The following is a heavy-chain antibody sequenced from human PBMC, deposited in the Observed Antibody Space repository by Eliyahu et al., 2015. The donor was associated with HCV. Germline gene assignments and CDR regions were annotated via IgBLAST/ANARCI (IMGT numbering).Heavy chain of an antibody. D-gene: IGHD5-24*01. CDR2: INPSGGAT. Sequence: QVQLEQSGAEVTKPGASVRVSCKASGYTFTKYHMHWVRQAPGQGLEWMGMINPSGGATIFAHKFRGRVTLTKDTPTTTVFMELSSLRFEDTAVYFCATETDLEVFEIWGQGTMVTVSS. V-gene: IGHV1-46*01. CDR1: GYTFTKYH. CDR3: ATETDLEVFEI. J-gene: IGHJ3*02.